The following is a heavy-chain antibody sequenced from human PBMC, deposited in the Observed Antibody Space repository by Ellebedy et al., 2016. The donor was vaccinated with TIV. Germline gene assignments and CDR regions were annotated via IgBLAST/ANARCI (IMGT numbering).Heavy chain of an antibody. V-gene: IGHV3-7*01. CDR3: ARRGSYGDYAVQINSWFDT. CDR2: IYQDGGVQ. J-gene: IGHJ5*02. D-gene: IGHD4-17*01. CDR1: GFSFRSYW. Sequence: GESLKISCAASGFSFRSYWMSWVRQVPGKGLEWVANIYQDGGVQYYVDSVKGRFTISRDNADNSLFLQMNSLRAEDTAVYYCARRGSYGDYAVQINSWFDTWGRGTLVAVSS.